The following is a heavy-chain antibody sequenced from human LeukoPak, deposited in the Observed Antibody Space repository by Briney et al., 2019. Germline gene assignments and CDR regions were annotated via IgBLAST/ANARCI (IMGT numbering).Heavy chain of an antibody. CDR2: IIPIFGTA. CDR1: GGTFISYA. D-gene: IGHD5/OR15-5a*01. CDR3: ARGVYDTQLDY. Sequence: SVKVSCKVSGGTFISYAISWVRQAPGQGLEWMGGIIPIFGTANYAQKFQGRVTITADESTSTAYMGLSSLRSEDTAVYYCARGVYDTQLDYWGQGTLVTVSS. V-gene: IGHV1-69*13. J-gene: IGHJ4*02.